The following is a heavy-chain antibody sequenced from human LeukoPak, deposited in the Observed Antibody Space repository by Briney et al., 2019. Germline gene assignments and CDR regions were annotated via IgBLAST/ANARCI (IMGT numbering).Heavy chain of an antibody. V-gene: IGHV4-4*09. Sequence: PSETLSLTCTVSGGSISSYYWSWIRQPPGKGLEWIGYIYTSGSTNYNPPLKSRVTISVDTSKNQFSLKLSSVTAADTAVYYCARSGDSSGYYSDDAFDIWGQGTMVTVSS. CDR1: GGSISSYY. J-gene: IGHJ3*02. D-gene: IGHD3-22*01. CDR3: ARSGDSSGYYSDDAFDI. CDR2: IYTSGST.